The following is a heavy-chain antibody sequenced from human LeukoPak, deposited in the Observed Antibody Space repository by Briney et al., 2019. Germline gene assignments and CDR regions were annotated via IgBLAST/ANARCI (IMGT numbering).Heavy chain of an antibody. J-gene: IGHJ6*02. CDR1: GFTFDDYA. CDR3: AKESYYYYGMDV. V-gene: IGHV3-9*01. CDR2: ISWNSGSI. Sequence: GRSLRLSCAASGFTFDDYAMHWVRQAPGKGLEWVSGISWNSGSIGYADSVKGRFTISRDNAKNSLYLQMNSLRAEDTALYYCAKESYYYYGMDVWGQGTTVTVSS.